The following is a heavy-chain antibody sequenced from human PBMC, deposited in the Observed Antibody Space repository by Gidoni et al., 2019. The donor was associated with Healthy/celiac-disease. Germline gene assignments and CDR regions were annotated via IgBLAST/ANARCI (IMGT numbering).Heavy chain of an antibody. CDR1: CASISRGGYY. Sequence: QVQLQESGPGLGKPSQTLSLTCPFPCASISRGGYYWSWIRQHPGKGLEWRGYIYTSGSTYYNPSFKSRVTISVDTSKNQFSLKVSSVTAADTAVYYCARGAYYGDYVGGFDYWGQGTLVTVSS. D-gene: IGHD4-17*01. J-gene: IGHJ4*02. V-gene: IGHV4-31*03. CDR2: IYTSGST. CDR3: ARGAYYGDYVGGFDY.